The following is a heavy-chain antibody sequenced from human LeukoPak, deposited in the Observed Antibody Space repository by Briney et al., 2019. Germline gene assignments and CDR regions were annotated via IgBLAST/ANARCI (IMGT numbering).Heavy chain of an antibody. CDR2: ISGSGGST. Sequence: GGSLRLSCAASGFTFSSYAMSWVRQAPGKGLEWVSAISGSGGSTYYADSVKGRFTISRDNSKNTLYLQMNSLGAEDTAVYYCARDYCSSTSCLFDYWGQGTLVTVSS. V-gene: IGHV3-23*01. CDR3: ARDYCSSTSCLFDY. CDR1: GFTFSSYA. D-gene: IGHD2-2*01. J-gene: IGHJ4*02.